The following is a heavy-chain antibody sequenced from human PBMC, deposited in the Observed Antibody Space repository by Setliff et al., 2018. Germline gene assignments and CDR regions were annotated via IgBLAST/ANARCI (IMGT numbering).Heavy chain of an antibody. CDR1: GLTFTRDA. Sequence: GGSLRLSCAASGLTFTRDAMTWVRQTPGKGLEWVSIISSDGGSIYYADSVKGRFTISRDNSKNTLYLQMNSLRAEDTAIYYCAGQGPIFGSGLIPGFDQWGQGTMVTVSS. V-gene: IGHV3-23*03. D-gene: IGHD3-3*01. J-gene: IGHJ4*02. CDR3: AGQGPIFGSGLIPGFDQ. CDR2: ISSDGGSI.